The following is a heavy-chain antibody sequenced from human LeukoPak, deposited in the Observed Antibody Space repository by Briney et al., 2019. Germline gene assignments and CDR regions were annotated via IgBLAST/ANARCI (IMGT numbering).Heavy chain of an antibody. Sequence: SVKVSCKASGGTFSSYAISWVRQAPGQGLEWMGGIIPIFGTANYAQKFQGRVTITADESTSTAYMELSSLRSEDTAVYYCARDDDSSSGSDYHFDYWGQGTLVTVSS. V-gene: IGHV1-69*01. CDR2: IIPIFGTA. D-gene: IGHD6-6*01. J-gene: IGHJ4*02. CDR1: GGTFSSYA. CDR3: ARDDDSSSGSDYHFDY.